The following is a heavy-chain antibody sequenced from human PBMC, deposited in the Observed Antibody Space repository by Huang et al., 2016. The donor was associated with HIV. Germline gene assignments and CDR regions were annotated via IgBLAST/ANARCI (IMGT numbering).Heavy chain of an antibody. CDR1: GYIFSNYD. J-gene: IGHJ4*02. CDR2: LNPNSGKT. V-gene: IGHV1-8*01. CDR3: ARLTSGWYQDY. Sequence: QVQLVQSGPEVKKPGASVKVSCQTSGYIFSNYDITWVRQAPGQGLQWRGWLNPNSGKTAYGQNFQGRVTLTRSTSTGAAYMVLNSLTSQDTAVYYCARLTSGWYQDYWGQGTLVTVSS. D-gene: IGHD6-19*01.